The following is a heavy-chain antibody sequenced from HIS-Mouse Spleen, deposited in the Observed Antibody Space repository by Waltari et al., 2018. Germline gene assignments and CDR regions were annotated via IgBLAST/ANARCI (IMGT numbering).Heavy chain of an antibody. CDR3: ARDRAVRGVIIDY. D-gene: IGHD3-10*01. CDR1: GYTFTGYY. J-gene: IGHJ4*02. CDR2: INPNRGGT. V-gene: IGHV1-2*02. Sequence: QVQLVQSGAEVKKPGASVKVSCKASGYTFTGYYMHWVRQAPGQGLEWMGWINPNRGGTNYAQKFQGRVTMTRDTSINTAYMELSRLRSDDTAVYYCARDRAVRGVIIDYWGQGTLVTVSS.